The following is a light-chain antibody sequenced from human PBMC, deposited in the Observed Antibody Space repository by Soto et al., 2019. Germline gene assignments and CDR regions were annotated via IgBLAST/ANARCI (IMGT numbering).Light chain of an antibody. V-gene: IGKV3-15*01. CDR3: QHYNNWPRT. Sequence: EIVMTQSPATLSVSPGERATVSCRASQSVSSNLAWYQQKPGQAPRLLIYGASTRATGIPARFSGSGSGTEFTLTIGSLQSEDFALYYCQHYNNWPRTFGQGTKLEIK. J-gene: IGKJ2*01. CDR2: GAS. CDR1: QSVSSN.